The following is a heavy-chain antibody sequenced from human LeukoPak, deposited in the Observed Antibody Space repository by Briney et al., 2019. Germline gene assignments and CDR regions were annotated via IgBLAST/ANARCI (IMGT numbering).Heavy chain of an antibody. V-gene: IGHV1-3*01. Sequence: VASVKVSCKASGYTFTSYAMHWVRQAPGQRLEWMGWINAGNGSTKYSQKFQGRVTITRDTSASTAYMELSSLRSEDTAVYYCARDQPAYYYDSSGYYYGNWFDPWGQGTLVTVSS. J-gene: IGHJ5*02. CDR3: ARDQPAYYYDSSGYYYGNWFDP. D-gene: IGHD3-22*01. CDR1: GYTFTSYA. CDR2: INAGNGST.